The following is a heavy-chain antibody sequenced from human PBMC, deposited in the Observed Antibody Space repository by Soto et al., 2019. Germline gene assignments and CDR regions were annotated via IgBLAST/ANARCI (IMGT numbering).Heavy chain of an antibody. D-gene: IGHD1-26*01. V-gene: IGHV3-9*01. CDR1: GFTFDDYA. Sequence: SLRLSCAASGFTFDDYAMHWVRQAPGKGLEWVSGISWNSGSIGYADSVKGRFTISRDNAKNSLYLQMNSLRAEDTALYYCALATTSGSFDYWGQGTLVTVSS. CDR2: ISWNSGSI. J-gene: IGHJ4*02. CDR3: ALATTSGSFDY.